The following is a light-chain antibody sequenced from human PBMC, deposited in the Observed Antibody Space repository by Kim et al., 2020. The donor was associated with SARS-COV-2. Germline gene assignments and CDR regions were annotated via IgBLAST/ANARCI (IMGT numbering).Light chain of an antibody. CDR1: QDITNS. V-gene: IGKV1-8*01. Sequence: ASIADRVTITCRASQDITNSLAWYQQPPGKAPKLLIYSASTLERGVPSRFSGSGSGTDFTLIITSLQSEDAATYYCQQYSAYPVTFGQGTKVDIK. CDR3: QQYSAYPVT. J-gene: IGKJ1*01. CDR2: SAS.